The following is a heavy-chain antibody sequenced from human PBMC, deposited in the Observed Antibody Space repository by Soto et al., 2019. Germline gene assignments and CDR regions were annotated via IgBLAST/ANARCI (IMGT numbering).Heavy chain of an antibody. CDR2: IVPIYRTA. CDR3: ARDSGAKLSSS. Sequence: QVQLVQSGAEMRRPGSSVKVSCKASGGTFSSYRINWVRQAPGQGLEWVGGIVPIYRTADYAQKFQGRVTITADESARTAYMELRGLKSQDTAVYYSARDSGAKLSSSWGQGTLVTVSS. J-gene: IGHJ4*02. D-gene: IGHD6-13*01. V-gene: IGHV1-69*01. CDR1: GGTFSSYR.